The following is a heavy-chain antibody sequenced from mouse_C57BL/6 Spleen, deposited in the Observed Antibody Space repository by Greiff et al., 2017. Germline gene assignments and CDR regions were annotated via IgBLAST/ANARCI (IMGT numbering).Heavy chain of an antibody. J-gene: IGHJ4*01. CDR3: ASASYYSNYDYYAMDD. CDR2: IWSGGST. D-gene: IGHD2-5*01. CDR1: GFSLTSYG. Sequence: VKVVESGPGLVQPSPCLSITCTVSGFSLTSYGVHWVRQSPGKGLEWLGVIWSGGSTDYNAAFISRLSISKDNSKSQVFFKMNSLQSDDTAIYYCASASYYSNYDYYAMDDWGQGTSVTVSS. V-gene: IGHV2-2*01.